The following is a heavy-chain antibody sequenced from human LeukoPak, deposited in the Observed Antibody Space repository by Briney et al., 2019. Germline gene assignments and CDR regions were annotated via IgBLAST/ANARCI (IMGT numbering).Heavy chain of an antibody. CDR1: GYSLTSYW. J-gene: IGHJ3*02. CDR2: IYPGDSDT. Sequence: GESLKISCKGSGYSLTSYWIGWVRQMPGKGLEWMGIIYPGDSDTRYSPSFQGQVTISADKSISTAYLQWSSLKASDTAMYYCARSHSYGRRAFDIWGQGTMVTVSS. CDR3: ARSHSYGRRAFDI. V-gene: IGHV5-51*01. D-gene: IGHD5-18*01.